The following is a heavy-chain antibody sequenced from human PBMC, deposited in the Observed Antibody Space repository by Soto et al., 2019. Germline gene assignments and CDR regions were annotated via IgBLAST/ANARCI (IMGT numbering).Heavy chain of an antibody. Sequence: EVQLVESGGGLVNPGGSLRLSCAASGFTFNNAWMNWVRQDPGKGLEWVGRIKRKPDGGTTDYAAPVKGRFTISRDDSKNTLYLQMNSLKTEDTAVYYCTTNDAFDIWGQGTMVTVSS. CDR2: IKRKPDGGTT. J-gene: IGHJ3*02. CDR3: TTNDAFDI. CDR1: GFTFNNAW. V-gene: IGHV3-15*07.